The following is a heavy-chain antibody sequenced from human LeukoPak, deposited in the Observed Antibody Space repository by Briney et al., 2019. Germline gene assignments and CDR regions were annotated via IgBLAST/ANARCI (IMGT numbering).Heavy chain of an antibody. V-gene: IGHV4-30-4*01. J-gene: IGHJ4*02. CDR1: GGSISSGDYY. CDR3: ARGPMYYYDSSGYAFDY. D-gene: IGHD3-22*01. Sequence: PSETLSLTCTVSGGSISSGDYYWSWIRQPPGTGLEWIGYIYYSGSTYYNPSLKSRVTISVDTSKNQFSLKPSSVTAADTAVYYCARGPMYYYDSSGYAFDYWGQGTLVTVSS. CDR2: IYYSGST.